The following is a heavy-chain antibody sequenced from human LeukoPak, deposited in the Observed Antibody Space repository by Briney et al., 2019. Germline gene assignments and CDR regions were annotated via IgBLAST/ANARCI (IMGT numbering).Heavy chain of an antibody. CDR2: ISSSGSTI. V-gene: IGHV3-48*03. CDR3: ARVLRSLFDY. Sequence: GGSLRLSCAASGFTFSSYEMNWVRQAPGKGLEWVSYISSSGSTIYYADSVKGRFTISRDNSKNTLYLQMNSLRAEDTAVYYCARVLRSLFDYWGQGTLVTVSS. J-gene: IGHJ4*02. D-gene: IGHD4-17*01. CDR1: GFTFSSYE.